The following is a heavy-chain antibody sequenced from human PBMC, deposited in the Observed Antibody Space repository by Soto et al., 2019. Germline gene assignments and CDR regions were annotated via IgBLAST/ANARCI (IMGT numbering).Heavy chain of an antibody. Sequence: PGESLKISCKGSGYSFTSYWIGWVRQMPGKGLEWMGIIYPGDSDTRYSPSFQGQVTISADKSISTAYLQCSSLKASDTAMYYCASSGSSPLNWFDPWGQGTLVTVSS. V-gene: IGHV5-51*01. J-gene: IGHJ5*02. D-gene: IGHD6-13*01. CDR2: IYPGDSDT. CDR3: ASSGSSPLNWFDP. CDR1: GYSFTSYW.